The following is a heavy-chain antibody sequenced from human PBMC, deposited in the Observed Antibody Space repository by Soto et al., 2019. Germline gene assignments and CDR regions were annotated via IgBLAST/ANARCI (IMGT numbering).Heavy chain of an antibody. CDR1: GGSFSGYY. Sequence: SETLSLTCAVYGGSFSGYYWSWIRQPPGKGLEWIGEINHSGSTNYNPSLKSRVTISVDTSKNQFSLKLSSVTAADTAVYYCARGLRYYYYYGMDVWGQGTTVTV. J-gene: IGHJ6*02. D-gene: IGHD4-17*01. CDR2: INHSGST. V-gene: IGHV4-34*01. CDR3: ARGLRYYYYYGMDV.